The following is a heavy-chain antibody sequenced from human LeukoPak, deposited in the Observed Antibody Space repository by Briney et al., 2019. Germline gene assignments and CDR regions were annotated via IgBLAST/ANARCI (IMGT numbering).Heavy chain of an antibody. Sequence: SETLSLTCTVSGGSISSYYWSWIRQPPGKGLEYIGYIYYSGSTNYNPSLESRVTISVDTSKNQFSLKLSSVTAADTAVYYCARDNRYSSSWHAFFDYWGQGTLVTVSS. CDR3: ARDNRYSSSWHAFFDY. CDR2: IYYSGST. J-gene: IGHJ4*02. CDR1: GGSISSYY. D-gene: IGHD6-13*01. V-gene: IGHV4-59*12.